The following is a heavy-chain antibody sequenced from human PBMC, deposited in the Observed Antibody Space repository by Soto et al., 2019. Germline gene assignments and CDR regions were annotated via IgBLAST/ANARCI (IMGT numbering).Heavy chain of an antibody. Sequence: QVQLQESGPGLVKPSETLSLTCAVSGGYISSGGYYWTWIRQSGKCLEWIGYISYTATTYYSPSLQDRVTISLDTSKNQFSLRLISVTAADTAVYFCARSPPRGSDYWGQGILVTVAS. J-gene: IGHJ4*02. CDR2: ISYTATT. V-gene: IGHV4-31*11. CDR3: ARSPPRGSDY. CDR1: GGYISSGGYY. D-gene: IGHD3-10*01.